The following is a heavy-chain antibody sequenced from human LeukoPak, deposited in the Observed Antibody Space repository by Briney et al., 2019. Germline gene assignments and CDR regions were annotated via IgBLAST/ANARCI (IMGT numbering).Heavy chain of an antibody. Sequence: PGGSLTLSCAASGFTFSSYAMSWPPQAPGKGLEWVSAISCSGGSTYYEDCVKGRFTIDRENSKNMLYLQMNSLRADDTAVYYWAKDGGRYCSSTSCDGYWGQGTLVTVSS. CDR1: GFTFSSYA. D-gene: IGHD2-2*01. J-gene: IGHJ4*02. CDR2: ISCSGGST. CDR3: AKDGGRYCSSTSCDGY. V-gene: IGHV3-23*01.